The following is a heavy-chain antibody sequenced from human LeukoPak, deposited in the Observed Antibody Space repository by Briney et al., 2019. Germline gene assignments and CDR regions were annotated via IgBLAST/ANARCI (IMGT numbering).Heavy chain of an antibody. CDR1: GYTFTSHG. V-gene: IGHV1-18*01. D-gene: IGHD1-26*01. J-gene: IGHJ4*02. Sequence: ASVKASCKASGYTFTSHGISWVRQAPGQGLQWMGWISSYNGNTNYAQNLQGRVTMTTDTSTTTAYMELRSLRSDDTAVYYCVREVAYSGSYKWDYWGQGTLVTVSS. CDR2: ISSYNGNT. CDR3: VREVAYSGSYKWDY.